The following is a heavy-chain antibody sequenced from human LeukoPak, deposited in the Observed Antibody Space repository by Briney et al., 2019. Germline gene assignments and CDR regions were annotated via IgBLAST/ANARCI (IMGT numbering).Heavy chain of an antibody. J-gene: IGHJ6*02. CDR2: ISSAGTT. D-gene: IGHD6-19*01. Sequence: GGSLRLSCAASGFTFSSYAMSWVRQAPGKGLEWVSIISSAGTTYYADSVKGRLTISRDNSENTLHLQMNSLRAEDTAVYFCAREVAVSGTENGAFNVWGPGTTVTVSS. CDR1: GFTFSSYA. CDR3: AREVAVSGTENGAFNV. V-gene: IGHV3-66*02.